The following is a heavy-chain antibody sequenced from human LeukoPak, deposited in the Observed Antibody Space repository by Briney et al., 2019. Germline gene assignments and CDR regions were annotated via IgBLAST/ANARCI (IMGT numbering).Heavy chain of an antibody. J-gene: IGHJ6*02. CDR2: IYTSGST. Sequence: SETLSLTCTVSGGSISSGSYYWSWIRQPAGKGLEWIGRIYTSGSTNYNPSLKSRVTISVDKSKNQFSLKLSSVTAADTAVYYCARDPESSDYDILTGYYRDYGMDVWGQGTTVTVSS. V-gene: IGHV4-61*02. CDR3: ARDPESSDYDILTGYYRDYGMDV. CDR1: GGSISSGSYY. D-gene: IGHD3-9*01.